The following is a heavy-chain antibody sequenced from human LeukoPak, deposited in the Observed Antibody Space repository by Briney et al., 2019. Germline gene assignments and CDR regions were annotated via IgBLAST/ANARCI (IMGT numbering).Heavy chain of an antibody. D-gene: IGHD3-22*01. J-gene: IGHJ4*02. CDR2: IKEDGSEK. CDR1: GFIVSKYW. V-gene: IGHV3-7*01. CDR3: ARSRSGYYEDY. Sequence: GGSLRLSCAASGFIVSKYWMTWVRQAPGKGLEWVANIKEDGSEKYYVDSVKGRFTISRDNAKNSLSLQVNSLSAEDTAVYYCARSRSGYYEDYWGQGTLVTVSS.